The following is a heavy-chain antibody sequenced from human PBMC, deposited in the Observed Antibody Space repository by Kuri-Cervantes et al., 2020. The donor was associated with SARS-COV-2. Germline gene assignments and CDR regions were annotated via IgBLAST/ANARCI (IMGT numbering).Heavy chain of an antibody. Sequence: GSLRLSCSASAYSIRGGDYWGWIRQPPGKGLEWIGHIYHRGTTYYNPSLRSRVTISLGTSKNQFSLKLSSVTAADTAVYYCAKGGMYYYGSGSYYNPNWFDPWGQGTLVTVSS. CDR2: IYHRGTT. J-gene: IGHJ5*02. V-gene: IGHV4-38-2*02. D-gene: IGHD3-10*01. CDR1: AYSIRGGDY. CDR3: AKGGMYYYGSGSYYNPNWFDP.